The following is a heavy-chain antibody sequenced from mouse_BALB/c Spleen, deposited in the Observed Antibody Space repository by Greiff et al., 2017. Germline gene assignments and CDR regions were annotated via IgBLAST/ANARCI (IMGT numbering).Heavy chain of an antibody. J-gene: IGHJ4*01. CDR1: GFSLTSYG. CDR2: IWAGGST. Sequence: VMLVESGPGLVAPSQSLSITCTVSGFSLTSYGVHWVRQPPGKGLEWLGVIWAGGSTNYNSALMSRLSISKDNSKSQVFLKMNSLQTDDTAMYYCARDGYYVDYYAMDYWGQGTSVTVSS. D-gene: IGHD2-3*01. CDR3: ARDGYYVDYYAMDY. V-gene: IGHV2-9*02.